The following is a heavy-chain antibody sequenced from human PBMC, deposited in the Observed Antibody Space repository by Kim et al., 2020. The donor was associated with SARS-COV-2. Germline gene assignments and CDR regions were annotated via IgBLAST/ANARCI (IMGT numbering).Heavy chain of an antibody. J-gene: IGHJ6*02. D-gene: IGHD3-10*01. V-gene: IGHV3-21*01. CDR2: ISSSSSYI. CDR1: GFTFSSYS. Sequence: GGSLRLSCEASGFTFSSYSMNWVRQAPGKGREWVSSISSSSSYIYYADSVKGRFTISRDNAKNSLYLQMNSLRAEETAVYYCASFYGSWSYYAHPYYYGMDVWGQGTTVTVSS. CDR3: ASFYGSWSYYAHPYYYGMDV.